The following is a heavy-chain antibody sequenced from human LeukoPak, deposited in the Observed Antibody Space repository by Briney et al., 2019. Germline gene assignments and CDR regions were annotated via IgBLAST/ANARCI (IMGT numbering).Heavy chain of an antibody. V-gene: IGHV3-43*02. Sequence: GGSLRLSCAASGFTFDGYAMHWVRHAPGKGLEWVCRINGAGGGTYYADSLKGRFTICRDNTKKSLYLQLNSPRTEDTALYYCAKAYSGYDYYFDYWGQGTLVTVSS. CDR1: GFTFDGYA. CDR2: INGAGGGT. D-gene: IGHD5-12*01. J-gene: IGHJ4*02. CDR3: AKAYSGYDYYFDY.